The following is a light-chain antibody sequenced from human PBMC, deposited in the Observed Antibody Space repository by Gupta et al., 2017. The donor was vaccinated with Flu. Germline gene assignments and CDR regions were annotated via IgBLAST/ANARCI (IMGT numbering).Light chain of an antibody. V-gene: IGLV2-11*01. CDR1: IGDVGTYYY. Sequence: QSALTQPRSVSGSPGQPVTISCAGTIGDVGTYYYVNWYQQPPGKAPKLLIYDVTRRPSGVPNRFSGSKSGNTASLTISGLQAEDEAHYYCSSYAGRSDFVVFGGGTNLTVL. CDR3: SSYAGRSDFVV. CDR2: DVT. J-gene: IGLJ2*01.